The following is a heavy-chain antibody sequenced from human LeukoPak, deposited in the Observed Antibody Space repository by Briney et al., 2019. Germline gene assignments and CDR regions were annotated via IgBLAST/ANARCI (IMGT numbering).Heavy chain of an antibody. CDR2: IYNSGST. CDR1: GGSISSHY. D-gene: IGHD6-25*01. CDR3: ARAASYYYYYMDV. V-gene: IGHV4-59*11. J-gene: IGHJ6*03. Sequence: SETLSLTCTVSGGSISSHYWSWIRQPPGKGLEWIGYIYNSGSTNYNPSLNSRVTISVDTPKNQFSLKLSSVTAADKAVYYCARAASYYYYYMDVWGKGNTVTVSS.